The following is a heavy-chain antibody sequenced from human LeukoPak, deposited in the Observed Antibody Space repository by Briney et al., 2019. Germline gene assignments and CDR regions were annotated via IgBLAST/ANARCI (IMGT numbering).Heavy chain of an antibody. V-gene: IGHV3-66*01. CDR2: IYRGGST. CDR1: EFSVSTNY. Sequence: PGGSLRLSCAASEFSVSTNYMTWVRQAPGKGLEWVSVIYRGGSTYYADSVKGRFTISRDNAKNSLYLQMNSLRAEDTAVYYCAELGITMIGGVWGKGTTVTISS. CDR3: AELGITMIGGV. J-gene: IGHJ6*04. D-gene: IGHD3-10*02.